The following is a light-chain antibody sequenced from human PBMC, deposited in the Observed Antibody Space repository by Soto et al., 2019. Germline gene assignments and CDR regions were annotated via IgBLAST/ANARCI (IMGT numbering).Light chain of an antibody. CDR3: QQYYTYPIT. V-gene: IGKV1-8*01. Sequence: AIRMTQSPSSFSASTGDRVTITCRASQGISSYLTWYQQKPGKAPKLLIYGASTLQGGVPSRFSGSGSGTDFTLTITSLQSEDSATYYCQQYYTYPITFGQGTRLEI. J-gene: IGKJ5*01. CDR2: GAS. CDR1: QGISSY.